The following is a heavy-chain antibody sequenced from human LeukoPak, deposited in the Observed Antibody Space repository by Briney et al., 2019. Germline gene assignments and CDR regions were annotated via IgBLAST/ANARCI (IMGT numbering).Heavy chain of an antibody. CDR3: ARAPPTTVYWYFDL. V-gene: IGHV3-23*01. D-gene: IGHD4-17*01. Sequence: TGGSLRLSCAAPGFTFSSYAMSWVRQAPGKGLEWVSAISGSGGSTYYADSVKGRFTISRDNSKNTLYLQMNSLRAEDTAVYYCARAPPTTVYWYFDLWGRGTLVTVSS. CDR1: GFTFSSYA. J-gene: IGHJ2*01. CDR2: ISGSGGST.